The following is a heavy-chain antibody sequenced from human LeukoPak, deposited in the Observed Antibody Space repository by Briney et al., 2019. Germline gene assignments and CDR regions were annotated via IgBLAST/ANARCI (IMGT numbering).Heavy chain of an antibody. V-gene: IGHV3-23*01. D-gene: IGHD6-13*01. CDR2: ISGSGGSA. CDR3: ARDRYSSSWYLFDY. J-gene: IGHJ4*02. CDR1: GFTFSSFE. Sequence: PGGSLRLSCAASGFTFSSFEMSWVRQAPGKGLEWVSAISGSGGSAYYADSVKGRFTISRDNAKNSLYLQMNSLRAEDTAVYYCARDRYSSSWYLFDYWGQGTLVTVSS.